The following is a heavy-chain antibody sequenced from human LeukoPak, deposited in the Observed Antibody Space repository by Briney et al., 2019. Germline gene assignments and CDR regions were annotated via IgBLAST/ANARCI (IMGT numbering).Heavy chain of an antibody. CDR3: AREYTMVRGVIDGMDV. J-gene: IGHJ6*02. Sequence: GGSLRLSCAASAFTFSNYWMTWVRQAPGKGLEWVANINQDGSDKCYVDSVEGRFTISRDNAKNSLYLQMNSLRAEDTAVYYCAREYTMVRGVIDGMDVWGQGTTVTVSS. CDR1: AFTFSNYW. CDR2: INQDGSDK. V-gene: IGHV3-7*01. D-gene: IGHD3-10*01.